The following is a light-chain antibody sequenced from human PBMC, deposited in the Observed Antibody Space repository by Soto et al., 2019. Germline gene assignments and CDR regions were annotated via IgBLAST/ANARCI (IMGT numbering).Light chain of an antibody. J-gene: IGKJ2*01. Sequence: DIVMTQSPDSLAVSLGERATINCKSSQSVLFRSDNKNYLAWYQQRSGQPPKLLIYWASTRESGVPDRFSGSGSGTDFTLAISSLQAEDVAVYYCQQYYTSPDTFGQGTKVDSK. V-gene: IGKV4-1*01. CDR1: QSVLFRSDNKNY. CDR3: QQYYTSPDT. CDR2: WAS.